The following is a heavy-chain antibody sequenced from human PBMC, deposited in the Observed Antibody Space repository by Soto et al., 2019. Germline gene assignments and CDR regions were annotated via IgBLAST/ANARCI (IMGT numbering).Heavy chain of an antibody. CDR3: GAGGKNGYIK. J-gene: IGHJ4*02. D-gene: IGHD5-12*01. CDR2: IIPILGTT. Sequence: ASVKVSCKASRDTFNSYAITWVRQAPGQGLEWMGGIIPILGTTKYAQKFQGRVTMTADESTSTAYMELSSLRSEDRAVYYCGAGGKNGYIKWGQGTQVTVSS. V-gene: IGHV1-69*13. CDR1: RDTFNSYA.